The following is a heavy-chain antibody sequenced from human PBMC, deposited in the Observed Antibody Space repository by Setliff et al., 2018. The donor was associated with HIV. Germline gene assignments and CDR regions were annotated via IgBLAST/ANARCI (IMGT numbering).Heavy chain of an antibody. CDR1: GYTFTAYY. D-gene: IGHD2-8*01. Sequence: ASVKVSCKSSGYTFTAYYIHWVRQARGQGLEWMGWINPDSGATKYAEKFEGRVSLTRDTPTSTVYMELSSLRSEDSAVYYCARERRLMRYDAFDVWGQGTLVTVSS. CDR3: ARERRLMRYDAFDV. V-gene: IGHV1-2*02. CDR2: INPDSGAT. J-gene: IGHJ3*01.